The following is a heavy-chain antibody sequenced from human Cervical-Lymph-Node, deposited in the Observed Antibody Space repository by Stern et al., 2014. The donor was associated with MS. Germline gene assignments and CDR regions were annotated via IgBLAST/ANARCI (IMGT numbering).Heavy chain of an antibody. J-gene: IGHJ6*02. CDR3: ARGSVAATMGAMDV. V-gene: IGHV5-51*01. D-gene: IGHD6-19*01. Sequence: QLVQSGAEVKKPGESLKISCKGSGYTFTNYWIGWVRQMPGKGLEWMGIIHPSDSYTRYSPSFQGQVIISADKSINAAYLQWSSLKASDTAMYYCARGSVAATMGAMDVWGQGTTVTVSS. CDR2: IHPSDSYT. CDR1: GYTFTNYW.